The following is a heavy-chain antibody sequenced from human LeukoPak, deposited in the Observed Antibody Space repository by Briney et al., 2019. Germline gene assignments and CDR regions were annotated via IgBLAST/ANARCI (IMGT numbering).Heavy chain of an antibody. J-gene: IGHJ5*02. CDR2: ILNDGGNK. CDR3: AKAFDTSGWALIAS. D-gene: IGHD6-19*01. CDR1: GFTFGTYG. V-gene: IGHV3-30*18. Sequence: GGSLRLSCAASGFTFGTYGMDWVRQAPGKGLEWVAVILNDGGNKLYGDSVKGRFTISRENSKNALYLQMNSLRAEDTAVYYCAKAFDTSGWALIASWGQGTLVTVSS.